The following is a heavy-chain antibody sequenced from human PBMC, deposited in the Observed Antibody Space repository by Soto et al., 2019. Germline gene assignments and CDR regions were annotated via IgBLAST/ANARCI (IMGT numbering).Heavy chain of an antibody. CDR1: GCTFSEYR. Sequence: CAAYGCTFSEYRLRWVRQAPGKGLEWVANIKQDGSEKYYVDSVKGRFTISRDNAKNSLYLQMNSLRAEDTAVYYCAREGIQLWYVLDYWGQGTLVTVSS. D-gene: IGHD5-18*01. V-gene: IGHV3-7*01. CDR2: IKQDGSEK. J-gene: IGHJ4*02. CDR3: AREGIQLWYVLDY.